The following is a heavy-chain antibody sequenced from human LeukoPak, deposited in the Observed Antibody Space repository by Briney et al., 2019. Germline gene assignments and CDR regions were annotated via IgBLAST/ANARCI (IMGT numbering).Heavy chain of an antibody. J-gene: IGHJ4*02. CDR2: INGGNGNT. Sequence: ASVKVSCKASGYTFTNYAMHWVRQAPGQRLEWMGWINGGNGNTKYSQKFQGRVTITRDTSASTAYMELSSLRSEDTAVYYCASLGRLRLGELSSIDYWGQGTLVNVSS. V-gene: IGHV1-3*01. CDR3: ASLGRLRLGELSSIDY. D-gene: IGHD3-16*02. CDR1: GYTFTNYA.